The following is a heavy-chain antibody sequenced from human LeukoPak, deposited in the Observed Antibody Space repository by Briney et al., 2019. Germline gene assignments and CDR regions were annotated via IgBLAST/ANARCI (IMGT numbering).Heavy chain of an antibody. CDR2: VSAGGGST. J-gene: IGHJ4*02. V-gene: IGHV3-23*01. D-gene: IGHD1-1*01. Sequence: PRGSLRLSCAASGVTFSGYAMTWVRQAPRRRLEWVSTVSAGGGSTYYADSEKGRFTISRDNPKNTQRLHMNSLRAEDTAVYYCAKCSRTTLAGPLGYFDYWGQGTLVIVSS. CDR1: GVTFSGYA. CDR3: AKCSRTTLAGPLGYFDY.